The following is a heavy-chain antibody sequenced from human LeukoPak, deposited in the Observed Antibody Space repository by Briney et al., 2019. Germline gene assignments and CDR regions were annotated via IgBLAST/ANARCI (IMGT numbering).Heavy chain of an antibody. CDR3: AKEDSGYDFDY. J-gene: IGHJ4*02. D-gene: IGHD5-12*01. CDR1: GFTFSSYG. CDR2: ISYDGSDK. Sequence: GGSLRLSCAASGFTFSSYGIHWVRQAPGKGLEWVAIISYDGSDKYYADSVKGRFTISRDNPKNTLYLQMNSLRGEDTAVYYCAKEDSGYDFDYWGQGTLVTVSS. V-gene: IGHV3-30*18.